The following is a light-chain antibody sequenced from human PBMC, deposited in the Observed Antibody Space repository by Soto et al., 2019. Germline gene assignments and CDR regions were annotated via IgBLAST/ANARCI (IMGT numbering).Light chain of an antibody. CDR1: NPNIGSNY. Sequence: SVLTQPPSASGTPRQRVTISCSGNNPNIGSNYVYWYQQLPGTAPKLLIYRNNQRPSGVPDRFSGSKSGTSASLAISGLRSEDEADYYCAAWDDSLSGHYVFGTGTKVT. CDR3: AAWDDSLSGHYV. CDR2: RNN. V-gene: IGLV1-47*01. J-gene: IGLJ1*01.